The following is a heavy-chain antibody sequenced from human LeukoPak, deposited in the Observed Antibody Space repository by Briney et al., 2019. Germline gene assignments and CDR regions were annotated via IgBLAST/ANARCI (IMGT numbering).Heavy chain of an antibody. CDR2: INPSGGST. Sequence: ASVKVSCKASGYTFTSYYMPWVRQTPVQGLWRMGIINPSGGSTSYAQKFQGRVTMTRDMSTSTVYMELSSLRSEDTAVYYCARGRISYDFWSGPDAGFDPWGQGTLVTVSS. V-gene: IGHV1-46*01. J-gene: IGHJ5*02. CDR1: GYTFTSYY. D-gene: IGHD3-3*01. CDR3: ARGRISYDFWSGPDAGFDP.